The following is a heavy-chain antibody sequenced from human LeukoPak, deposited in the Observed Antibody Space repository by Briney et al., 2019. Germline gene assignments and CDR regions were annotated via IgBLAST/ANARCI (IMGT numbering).Heavy chain of an antibody. CDR2: IISIFGTV. J-gene: IGHJ5*02. V-gene: IGHV1-69*13. Sequence: SVKVSCKASGGTFSSYAINWVRQAPGQGLEWMGGIISIFGTVDYAQKFQGRVTITADESTSTAYMELSSLRSEDTAVYYCAREGVGGTLKYQLLKYWFDPWGQGTLVTVSS. D-gene: IGHD2-2*01. CDR3: AREGVGGTLKYQLLKYWFDP. CDR1: GGTFSSYA.